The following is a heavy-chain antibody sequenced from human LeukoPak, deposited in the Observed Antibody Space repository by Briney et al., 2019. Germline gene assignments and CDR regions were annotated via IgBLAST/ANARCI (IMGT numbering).Heavy chain of an antibody. Sequence: PGRSLRLSCAASGFTFRSYGMHWIRQAPGKGLQWVAVIWYDGSHQYYADFVKGRFTISRDNSKNTLYLEVNSLRAEDTAVYYCARDIRSVYYDQWGQGTLVTVSP. CDR2: IWYDGSHQ. J-gene: IGHJ5*02. V-gene: IGHV3-33*01. CDR1: GFTFRSYG. CDR3: ARDIRSVYYDQ. D-gene: IGHD3-22*01.